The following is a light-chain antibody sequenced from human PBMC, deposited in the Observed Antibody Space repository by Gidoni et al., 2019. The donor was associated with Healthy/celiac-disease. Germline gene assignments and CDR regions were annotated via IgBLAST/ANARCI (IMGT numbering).Light chain of an antibody. V-gene: IGKV3-20*01. Sequence: DTVLTQSPGTLSLSPGERATLSCRASQSVSSSYLAWYQQKPGQAPRLLIYGASSRATGIPDRFSGSGSGTDFTLTISRLEPEDFAVYYCQQYGSSPYTFXQXTKLXIK. CDR3: QQYGSSPYT. J-gene: IGKJ2*01. CDR2: GAS. CDR1: QSVSSSY.